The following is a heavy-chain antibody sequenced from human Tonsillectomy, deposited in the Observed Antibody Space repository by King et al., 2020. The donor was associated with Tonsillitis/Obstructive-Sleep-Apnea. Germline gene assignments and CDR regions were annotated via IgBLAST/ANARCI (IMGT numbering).Heavy chain of an antibody. J-gene: IGHJ4*02. CDR3: ARGPYDSSAYRFYY. CDR2: MNPNSGNT. Sequence: EQLVQSGAEVKKPGASVKVSCKASGYSFSSYDINWVRQATGQGLEWVGWMNPNSGNTGYAQKFQGRVTMTRNTSISTAYMELSSLRSEDAAVYFCARGPYDSSAYRFYYWGQGTVVAVSS. D-gene: IGHD3-22*01. CDR1: GYSFSSYD. V-gene: IGHV1-8*01.